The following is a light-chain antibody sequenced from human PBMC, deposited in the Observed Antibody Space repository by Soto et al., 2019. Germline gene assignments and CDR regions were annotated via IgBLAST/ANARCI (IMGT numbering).Light chain of an antibody. CDR3: CSYAGSYTLI. V-gene: IGLV2-11*01. J-gene: IGLJ2*01. CDR1: SRDVGGYNY. Sequence: QSALTQPRSVSGSPGQSVTISCTGTSRDVGGYNYVSWYQQHPGKVPKLMIYDVTKRPSGVADRFSGSKSGNTASLTISGLQAEDEADYYCCSYAGSYTLIFGGGTQLTVL. CDR2: DVT.